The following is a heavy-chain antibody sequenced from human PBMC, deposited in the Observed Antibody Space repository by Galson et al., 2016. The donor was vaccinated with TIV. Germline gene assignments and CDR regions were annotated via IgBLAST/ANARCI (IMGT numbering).Heavy chain of an antibody. V-gene: IGHV3-23*01. Sequence: SLRLSCAASGFTFSSFAVSWVRQAPGKGLEWVSGISAGGGRTNYAESVKGRFTISRDNPKNTLYLQMSSLRAEDTAVYFCAKMDSSGFDYVRRFDFWGQGTLVPVSS. J-gene: IGHJ4*02. CDR1: GFTFSSFA. CDR2: ISAGGGRT. D-gene: IGHD3-22*01. CDR3: AKMDSSGFDYVRRFDF.